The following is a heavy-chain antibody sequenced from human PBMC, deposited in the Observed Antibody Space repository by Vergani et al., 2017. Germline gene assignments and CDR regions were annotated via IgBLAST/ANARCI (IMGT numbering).Heavy chain of an antibody. Sequence: QVQLVQSGAEVKKPGASVKVSCKASGYTFTSYYMHWVRQAPGQGLEWMGIINPSGGSTSYEQKFQGRVTMTRDTSTSTVYMELSSLRSEDTAVYYCARDGVISXTDYDILTGYYSVGFDPWGQGTLVTGSS. CDR1: GYTFTSYY. J-gene: IGHJ5*02. CDR2: INPSGGST. CDR3: ARDGVISXTDYDILTGYYSVGFDP. V-gene: IGHV1-46*01. D-gene: IGHD3-9*01.